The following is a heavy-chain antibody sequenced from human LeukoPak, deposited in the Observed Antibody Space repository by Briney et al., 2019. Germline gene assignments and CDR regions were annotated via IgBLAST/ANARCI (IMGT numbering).Heavy chain of an antibody. V-gene: IGHV3-23*01. J-gene: IGHJ4*02. CDR3: AKSSYYDASGYYREYYFDY. CDR2: ISGSGGST. D-gene: IGHD3-22*01. Sequence: GGSLRLSCAASGFTFSSYAMSWVRQAPGKGLEWVSAISGSGGSTYYADSVKGRFTISRDKTKNTLYLQMNSLRAEDTAVYYCAKSSYYDASGYYREYYFDYWGQGTLVTVSS. CDR1: GFTFSSYA.